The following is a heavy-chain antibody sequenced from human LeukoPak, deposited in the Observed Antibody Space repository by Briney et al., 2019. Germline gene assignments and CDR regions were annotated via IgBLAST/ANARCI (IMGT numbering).Heavy chain of an antibody. CDR1: GFTFSSYA. V-gene: IGHV3-64*01. J-gene: IGHJ4*02. Sequence: GGSLRLSCAASGFTFSSYAMSWVRQAPGKGLEYVSSISSNGVNTYYANSVKGRFTISRDNSKNTLYLQMGSLRAEDMAVYYCARIRGGWYFDYWGQGTLVTVSS. CDR3: ARIRGGWYFDY. CDR2: ISSNGVNT. D-gene: IGHD6-19*01.